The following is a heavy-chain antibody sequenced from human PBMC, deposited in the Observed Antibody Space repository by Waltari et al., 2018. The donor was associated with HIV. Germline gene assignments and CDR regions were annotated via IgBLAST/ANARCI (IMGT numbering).Heavy chain of an antibody. V-gene: IGHV1-8*02. D-gene: IGHD3-22*01. CDR1: GYTFINFD. J-gene: IGHJ6*02. Sequence: QVYLVQSGPEVKKPAASVKISCKPYGYTFINFDVNWVRQAPGKGPEWLGWMNPNSGNTASPYIFEERVTMTTDVSTATAYMEMSGLTPEDTAIYYCARNSSAKGNRYFYYGLDVWGQGTPVTV. CDR2: MNPNSGNT. CDR3: ARNSSAKGNRYFYYGLDV.